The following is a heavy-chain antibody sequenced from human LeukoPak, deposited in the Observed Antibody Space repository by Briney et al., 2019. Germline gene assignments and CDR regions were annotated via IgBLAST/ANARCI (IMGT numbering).Heavy chain of an antibody. J-gene: IGHJ4*02. Sequence: GGSLRLSCAASGFTFSSYSMNWVRQAPGKGLEWVSSISSSSSYIYYADSVKGRFTISRDNAKNSLYLLMNSLRAEDTAVYYCARDPTTVVTYYFDYWGQGTLVTVSS. D-gene: IGHD4-23*01. CDR1: GFTFSSYS. V-gene: IGHV3-21*01. CDR3: ARDPTTVVTYYFDY. CDR2: ISSSSSYI.